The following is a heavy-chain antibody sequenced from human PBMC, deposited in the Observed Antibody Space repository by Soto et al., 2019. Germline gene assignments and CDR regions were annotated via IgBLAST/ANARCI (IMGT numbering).Heavy chain of an antibody. Sequence: SETLSLTCAVSGGSISSGGYSWSWIRQPPGRGLEWIGFIYYAGSTKYNPSLNSRVTISVDRSKNQFSLKLSSVTAADTAVYYCARVPDRWGQGTLVT. CDR2: IYYAGST. CDR3: ARVPDR. V-gene: IGHV4-61*08. D-gene: IGHD2-2*01. CDR1: GGSISSGGYS. J-gene: IGHJ5*02.